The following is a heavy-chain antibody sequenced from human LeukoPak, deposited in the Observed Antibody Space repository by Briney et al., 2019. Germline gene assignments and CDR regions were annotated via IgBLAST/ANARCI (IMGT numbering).Heavy chain of an antibody. Sequence: GGSLRLSCAASGFTFSSYSMNWVRQAPGKGLEWISVISDSGDSTYYADSVKGRFTISRDNSKNALYLQMSSLRTEDTAVYYCGKAIGSGWYVLFDFWGHGTLVTVSS. CDR1: GFTFSSYS. D-gene: IGHD6-19*01. J-gene: IGHJ4*01. CDR3: GKAIGSGWYVLFDF. CDR2: ISDSGDST. V-gene: IGHV3-23*01.